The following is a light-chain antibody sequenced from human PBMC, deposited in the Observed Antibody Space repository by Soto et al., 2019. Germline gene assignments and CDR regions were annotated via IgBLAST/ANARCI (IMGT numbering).Light chain of an antibody. CDR1: QSVSSSY. V-gene: IGKV3D-20*02. J-gene: IGKJ1*01. Sequence: PGARVTLSCMASQSVSSSYLTWYQQKPGQAPRLLIYGASPRATGIPARFSGSGSGTDFTLTISSLEPEDFAVYYCQQRTSWPLTFGQGTKVDI. CDR2: GAS. CDR3: QQRTSWPLT.